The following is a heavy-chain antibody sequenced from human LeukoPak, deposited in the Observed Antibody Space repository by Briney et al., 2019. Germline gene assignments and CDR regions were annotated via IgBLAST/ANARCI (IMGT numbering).Heavy chain of an antibody. Sequence: GGSLRLSCAASGFTVSSNYMSWVRQAPGKGLEWVSSISSSGDFTYSADSVKGRFTISRDNAKNSLYLQMNSLGAEDTAVYYCGRDQNSGYWGILCWGQGTLVTASS. V-gene: IGHV3-21*01. J-gene: IGHJ4*02. CDR3: GRDQNSGYWGILC. CDR1: GFTVSSNY. D-gene: IGHD3-22*01. CDR2: ISSSGDFT.